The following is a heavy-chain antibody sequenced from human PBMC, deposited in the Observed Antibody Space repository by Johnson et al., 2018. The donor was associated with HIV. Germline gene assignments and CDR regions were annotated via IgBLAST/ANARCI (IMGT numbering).Heavy chain of an antibody. Sequence: QVQLVESGGGVVQPGRSLRLSCAASGFTFSSYAMHWVRQAPGKGLEWVAIISYDGSYKYYADSVKGRFTISRDNSKNTLYLQMNSLRAEDTAVYYCTTGRLLAAFDSWGQGTMVTVSS. D-gene: IGHD2-21*02. CDR3: TTGRLLAAFDS. CDR2: ISYDGSYK. V-gene: IGHV3-30*04. J-gene: IGHJ3*02. CDR1: GFTFSSYA.